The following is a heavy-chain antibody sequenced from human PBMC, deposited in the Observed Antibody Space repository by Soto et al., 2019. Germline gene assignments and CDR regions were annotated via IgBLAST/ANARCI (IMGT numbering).Heavy chain of an antibody. J-gene: IGHJ4*02. CDR1: EVTFSNYA. CDR2: ISYGGGTI. CDR3: AKNPGYYYDSTGYHFDY. Sequence: GGSLRLSCAASEVTFSNYAMSWVRQAPGKGLEWVSAISYGGGTIYYADSVKGRFTISRDNSKNTLYLQMNSLRAEDTAVYYCAKNPGYYYDSTGYHFDYWGQGTLVTVSS. D-gene: IGHD3-22*01. V-gene: IGHV3-23*01.